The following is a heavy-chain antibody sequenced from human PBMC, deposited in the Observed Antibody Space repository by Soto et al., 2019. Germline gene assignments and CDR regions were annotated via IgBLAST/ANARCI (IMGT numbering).Heavy chain of an antibody. Sequence: GGSLRLSCAASGFTFSSYWMSWVRQAQGKGLEWVANIKQDGSEKYYVDSVKGRFTISRDNAKNSLYLQMNSLRAEDTAVYYCAREADYYDSSGYPVDYWGQGTLVTVSS. CDR1: GFTFSSYW. CDR3: AREADYYDSSGYPVDY. D-gene: IGHD3-22*01. J-gene: IGHJ4*02. V-gene: IGHV3-7*03. CDR2: IKQDGSEK.